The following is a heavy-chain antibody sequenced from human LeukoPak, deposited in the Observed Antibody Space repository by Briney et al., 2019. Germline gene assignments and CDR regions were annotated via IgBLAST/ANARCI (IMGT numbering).Heavy chain of an antibody. V-gene: IGHV3-21*01. J-gene: IGHJ5*02. Sequence: PGGSLRLSCAASGFTFSSYSMNWVRQAPGKGLEWVSSISSSSSYIYYAASVKGRFTISRDNAKNSLYLQMNSLRAEDTAVYYCARDSTGDENWFDPWGQGTLVTVSS. D-gene: IGHD2-21*02. CDR2: ISSSSSYI. CDR3: ARDSTGDENWFDP. CDR1: GFTFSSYS.